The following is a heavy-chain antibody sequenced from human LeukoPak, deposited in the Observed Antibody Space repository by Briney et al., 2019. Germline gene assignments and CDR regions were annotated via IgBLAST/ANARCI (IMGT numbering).Heavy chain of an antibody. D-gene: IGHD6-13*01. Sequence: ASMKVSCKASGGTFSSYAISWVRQAPGQGLEWMGGIIPIFGTANYAQKFQGRVTITADKSTSTAYMELSSLRSEDAAVYYCATGYSRYYYYYMDVWGKGTTVTVSS. J-gene: IGHJ6*03. CDR1: GGTFSSYA. CDR3: ATGYSRYYYYYMDV. V-gene: IGHV1-69*06. CDR2: IIPIFGTA.